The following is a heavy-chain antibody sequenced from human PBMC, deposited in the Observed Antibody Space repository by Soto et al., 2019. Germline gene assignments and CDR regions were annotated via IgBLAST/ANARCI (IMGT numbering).Heavy chain of an antibody. Sequence: QVQLQQWGAGLLTPSETLSLTCAVYGGSFSGYYWSWIRQPPGKGLEWIGEINHSGSTNYNPSLRGRATISVYTSKNQFSLELSSVTAADTAVYYCARVKLPRYTWNYGGWFDPWGQGTLVTVSS. D-gene: IGHD1-7*01. V-gene: IGHV4-34*01. CDR1: GGSFSGYY. CDR3: ARVKLPRYTWNYGGWFDP. J-gene: IGHJ5*02. CDR2: INHSGST.